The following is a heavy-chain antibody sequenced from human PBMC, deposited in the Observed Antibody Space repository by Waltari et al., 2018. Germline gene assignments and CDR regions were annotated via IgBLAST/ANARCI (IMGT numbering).Heavy chain of an antibody. V-gene: IGHV3-49*03. CDR2: IKRKDYGGTT. D-gene: IGHD3-10*01. Sequence: EVQLVESGGGLVQPGRSLRLSCTASGFTFADCAMSWFRQAPGKGLEWVGYIKRKDYGGTTDYAASGKGRFTISRDDSQSVAYLQMNSLKTEDTAMYYCTGRITMVRGVIRFDSWGQGTLVTVSS. CDR1: GFTFADCA. CDR3: TGRITMVRGVIRFDS. J-gene: IGHJ4*02.